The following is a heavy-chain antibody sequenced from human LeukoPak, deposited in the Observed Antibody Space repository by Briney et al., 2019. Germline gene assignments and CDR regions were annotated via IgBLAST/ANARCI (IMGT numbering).Heavy chain of an antibody. CDR1: GFTFSSYR. CDR2: INSDGSST. V-gene: IGHV3-74*01. Sequence: GGPLRLSCAASGFTFSSYRMHWVRQAPGKGLVWVSRINSDGSSTSYADSVKGRFTISRDNAKNTLYLQMNSLRAEDTAVYYCARVRTNYYDSRDAFDIWGQGTMVTVSS. J-gene: IGHJ3*02. D-gene: IGHD3-22*01. CDR3: ARVRTNYYDSRDAFDI.